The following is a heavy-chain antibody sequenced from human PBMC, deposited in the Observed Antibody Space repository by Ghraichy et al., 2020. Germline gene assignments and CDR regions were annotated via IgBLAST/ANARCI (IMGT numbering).Heavy chain of an antibody. V-gene: IGHV4-61*08. D-gene: IGHD6-6*01. CDR1: GASVNSGGYY. J-gene: IGHJ4*02. Sequence: SETLSLTCTVPGASVNSGGYYWTWIRQPPGKGLDWIGYISNSGSTSYNPSLKSRVTISVDTSKNQFSLKLSSLTAADTAVYYCTGRTYSSSSQSSSQLTWGQGTLVTVSS. CDR2: ISNSGST. CDR3: TGRTYSSSSQSSSQLT.